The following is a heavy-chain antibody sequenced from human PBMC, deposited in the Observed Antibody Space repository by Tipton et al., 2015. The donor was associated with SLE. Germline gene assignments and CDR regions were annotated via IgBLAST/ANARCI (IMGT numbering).Heavy chain of an antibody. D-gene: IGHD2-21*01. CDR2: IYHSGST. CDR3: ARGAVLIQDNSWFDP. J-gene: IGHJ5*02. V-gene: IGHV4-38-2*02. CDR1: GYSISSDYY. Sequence: TLSLTCTVSGYSISSDYYWGRIRQPPGKGLEWIGSIYHSGSTHYNPSLKSRVTISVDTSKNQFSLKLSSVTAADTAVYYCARGAVLIQDNSWFDPWGQGTLVTVSS.